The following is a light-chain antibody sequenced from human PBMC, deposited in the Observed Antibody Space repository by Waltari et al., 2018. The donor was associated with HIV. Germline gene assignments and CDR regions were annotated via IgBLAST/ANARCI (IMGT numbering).Light chain of an antibody. CDR3: QVWDTSRDHPL. J-gene: IGLJ3*02. CDR2: ENS. CDR1: DTGNKS. V-gene: IGLV3-21*02. Sequence: SYVLSQPPSVSVAPGQTARIPCWGNDTGNKSLQWYQQRAGQAPVLAVYENSDRPAGIPERFSGSNSENTATLSISSVEAGEEAGDEADYYCQVWDTSRDHPLFGGGTKLTVL.